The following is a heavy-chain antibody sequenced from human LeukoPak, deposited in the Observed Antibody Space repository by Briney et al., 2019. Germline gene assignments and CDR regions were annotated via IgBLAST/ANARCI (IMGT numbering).Heavy chain of an antibody. D-gene: IGHD2-2*01. CDR2: INPNSGGT. Sequence: ASVKVSCKVSGYTLTELSMHWVRQAPGQGLEWMGWINPNSGGTNYAQKFQGRVTMTRDTSISTAYMELSRLRYDDTAVYYCARGGAVYCGSTSCYPRDAFDIWGQGTMVTVSS. CDR3: ARGGAVYCGSTSCYPRDAFDI. V-gene: IGHV1-2*02. J-gene: IGHJ3*02. CDR1: GYTLTELS.